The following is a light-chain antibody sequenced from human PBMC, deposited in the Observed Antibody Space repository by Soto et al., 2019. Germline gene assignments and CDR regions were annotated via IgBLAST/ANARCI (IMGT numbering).Light chain of an antibody. Sequence: EIVLTQSPGTLSLSPGERATLSCRASQSVSSSDLAWYQQKPGQAPRLLIFAASARPTGIPARISGSGSGTEFTLTISSLRSEDFAVYFCQQYYNWPRTFGQGTKVDIK. CDR2: AAS. V-gene: IGKV3-15*01. CDR1: QSVSSSD. CDR3: QQYYNWPRT. J-gene: IGKJ1*01.